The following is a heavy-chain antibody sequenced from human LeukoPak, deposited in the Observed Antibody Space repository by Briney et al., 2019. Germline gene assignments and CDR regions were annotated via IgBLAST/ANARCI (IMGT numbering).Heavy chain of an antibody. D-gene: IGHD2-2*01. J-gene: IGHJ6*04. Sequence: GGSLRLSCAASGFTFSSYEMNWVRQAPGKGLEWVSYISSSGSTIYYADSVKGRFTISRDNAKNSLYLQMNSLRAEDTAVYYCARRASVVVPASYGMDVWGKGTTVTVSS. CDR1: GFTFSSYE. V-gene: IGHV3-48*03. CDR3: ARRASVVVPASYGMDV. CDR2: ISSSGSTI.